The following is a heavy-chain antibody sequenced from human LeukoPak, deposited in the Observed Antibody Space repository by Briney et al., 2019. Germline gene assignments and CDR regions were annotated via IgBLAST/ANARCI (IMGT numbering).Heavy chain of an antibody. J-gene: IGHJ4*02. D-gene: IGHD3-10*01. CDR1: GFTFSSFA. CDR3: ARDQPGSGSSYALDK. Sequence: GGSLRLSCAASGFTFSSFAIHWVRQTPAKGLEWVGAISHDGNNKFYADSLKGRFTISRDDSKNTLYLQMSSLRPDDTAVYYCARDQPGSGSSYALDKWGRGTLVTVSS. V-gene: IGHV3-30-3*01. CDR2: ISHDGNNK.